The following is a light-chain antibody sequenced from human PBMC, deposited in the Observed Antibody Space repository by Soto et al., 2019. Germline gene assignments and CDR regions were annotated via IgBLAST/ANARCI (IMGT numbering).Light chain of an antibody. CDR1: QSISSK. V-gene: IGKV3-15*01. J-gene: IGKJ1*01. CDR2: GAS. Sequence: EIVMTQSPATQSVSPGEGATLSCRASQSISSKLAWYQQKPGQAPRLLIYGASTRATGVPARFSGSGSGTESTLTISSLQSEDLAVYYCQHYNDWRWTFGQGTKVEIK. CDR3: QHYNDWRWT.